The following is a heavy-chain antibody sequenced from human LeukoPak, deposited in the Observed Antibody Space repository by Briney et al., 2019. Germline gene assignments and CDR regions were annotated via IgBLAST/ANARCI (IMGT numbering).Heavy chain of an antibody. Sequence: GGSLRLSCAASGFTFSDYYMSWIRQAPGKGLEWVSYISSSGSTIYYADSVKGRFTISRDNAKNSLYLQMNSLRAEDTAAYYCAAEYSSPGYFDYWGQGTLVTVSS. CDR2: ISSSGSTI. D-gene: IGHD6-6*01. V-gene: IGHV3-11*04. CDR1: GFTFSDYY. J-gene: IGHJ4*02. CDR3: AAEYSSPGYFDY.